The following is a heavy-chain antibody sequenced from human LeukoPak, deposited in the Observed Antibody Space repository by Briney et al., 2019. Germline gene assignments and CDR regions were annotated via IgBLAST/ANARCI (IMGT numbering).Heavy chain of an antibody. V-gene: IGHV3-43D*03. CDR3: TKDGVVAALGDNWFDP. D-gene: IGHD2-15*01. CDR1: GFTFDDYA. J-gene: IGHJ5*02. CDR2: ISWNGGTT. Sequence: GGSLRLSCAASGFTFDDYAMHWVRQAPGRGLEWVSLISWNGGTTYYADSVKGRFTISRDNSKNSLYLQMSSLRPEDTALYYCTKDGVVAALGDNWFDPWGQGTLVTVSS.